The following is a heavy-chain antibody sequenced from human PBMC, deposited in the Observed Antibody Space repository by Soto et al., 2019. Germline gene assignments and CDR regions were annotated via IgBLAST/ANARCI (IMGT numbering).Heavy chain of an antibody. V-gene: IGHV4-31*03. D-gene: IGHD6-19*01. Sequence: QVQLQESGPGLVKPSQTLSLTCTVSGGSISSGGYYWSWIRQHPGKGLEWIGYIYYSGSTYYNPSLKSRVTISVDTSKNQFSLKLSSVTAADTAVYYCARDFTDSNGPTLGMGVWGQGTTVTVSS. J-gene: IGHJ6*02. CDR1: GGSISSGGYY. CDR2: IYYSGST. CDR3: ARDFTDSNGPTLGMGV.